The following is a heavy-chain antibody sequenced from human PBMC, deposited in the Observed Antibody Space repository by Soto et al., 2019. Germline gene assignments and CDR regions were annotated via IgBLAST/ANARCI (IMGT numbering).Heavy chain of an antibody. Sequence: PXETLSLTCSVSGFTMSYGAYSWNWIRQSPGKGLEWLGYISHLETTYYNPSFRSRVSVVVDTSKNQFSLRLSSMTAADTAVYYCVRHVREFSGPGSYDFFDHWGQGIQVTVSS. CDR1: GFTMSYGAYS. J-gene: IGHJ4*02. V-gene: IGHV4-30-2*06. CDR2: ISHLETT. D-gene: IGHD3-10*01. CDR3: VRHVREFSGPGSYDFFDH.